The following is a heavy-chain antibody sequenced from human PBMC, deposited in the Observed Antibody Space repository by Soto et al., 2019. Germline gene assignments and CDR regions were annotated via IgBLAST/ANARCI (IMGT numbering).Heavy chain of an antibody. Sequence: SETLSLTCTVSGGSVTSNYWPWIRQPAGKGLEWIGRMYISGTTDYNPSLRGRATMSVDTSKNQFSLTLTSVTAADTAVYYCARERAAPGWIDPWGRGTLVTVSS. V-gene: IGHV4-4*07. CDR1: GGSVTSNY. D-gene: IGHD6-6*01. CDR3: ARERAAPGWIDP. J-gene: IGHJ5*02. CDR2: MYISGTT.